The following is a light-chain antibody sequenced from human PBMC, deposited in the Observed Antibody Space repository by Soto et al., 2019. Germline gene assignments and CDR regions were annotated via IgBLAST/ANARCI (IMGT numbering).Light chain of an antibody. Sequence: EIVMTQSPATLSVSPGERATLSCRASQSVSSNLGWYQQKPGQAPRLLIYGVSTRATGIPARFSGSGSGTEFTLTISSLQSEDFAVYYCQQYNNWPLYTFGQGTKLEIK. V-gene: IGKV3-15*01. CDR1: QSVSSN. CDR2: GVS. CDR3: QQYNNWPLYT. J-gene: IGKJ2*01.